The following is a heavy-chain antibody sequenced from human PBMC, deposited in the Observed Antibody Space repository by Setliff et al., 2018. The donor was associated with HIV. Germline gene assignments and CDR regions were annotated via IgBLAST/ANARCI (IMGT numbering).Heavy chain of an antibody. CDR1: GYTFTNYG. CDR2: MNPNTGVS. V-gene: IGHV1-8*02. J-gene: IGHJ6*04. Sequence: GASVKVSCKASGYTFTNYGISWVRQAPGQGLEWMGWMNPNTGVSGYALKFQARVTMTRDTSISTAYMELSSLTSEETAVYYCARGKGVGGVVITGGLDVWGKGTTVTVSS. D-gene: IGHD3-10*01. CDR3: ARGKGVGGVVITGGLDV.